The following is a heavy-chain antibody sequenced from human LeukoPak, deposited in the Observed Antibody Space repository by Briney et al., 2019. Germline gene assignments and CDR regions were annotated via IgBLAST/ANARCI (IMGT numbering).Heavy chain of an antibody. CDR1: GFTFSDYY. CDR2: ISSSVSTI. Sequence: GGSLRLSCAASGFTFSDYYMSWIRQAPGKGLEWVSYISSSVSTIYYADSVRGRFTISRDNAKNSLYLQMSSLRAEDTAVYYCAREGRCSSSSGGGCFDYWGQGTLVTVSS. J-gene: IGHJ4*02. CDR3: AREGRCSSSSGGGCFDY. V-gene: IGHV3-11*01. D-gene: IGHD6-6*01.